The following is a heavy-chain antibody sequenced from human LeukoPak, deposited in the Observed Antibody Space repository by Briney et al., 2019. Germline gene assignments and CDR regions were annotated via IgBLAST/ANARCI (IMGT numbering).Heavy chain of an antibody. J-gene: IGHJ3*02. D-gene: IGHD5-18*01. CDR1: GFTFSSYA. V-gene: IGHV3-23*01. Sequence: GGSLRLSCAASGFTFSSYAMSWVRQAPGKGLEWVSAISGSGGSTYYADSVKGRFTISRDNAKNSLYLQMNSLRAEDTAVYYCASGYSYGYDAFDIWGQGTMVTVSS. CDR3: ASGYSYGYDAFDI. CDR2: ISGSGGST.